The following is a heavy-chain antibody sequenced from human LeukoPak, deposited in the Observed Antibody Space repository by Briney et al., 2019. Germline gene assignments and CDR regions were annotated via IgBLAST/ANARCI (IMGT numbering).Heavy chain of an antibody. CDR2: IYYNGST. J-gene: IGHJ3*02. Sequence: PSETLSLPCTVSGGSISSSSYYWGWIRQPPGKGLEWIGRIYYNGSTYYNPSLKSRVTISVDTSQKQFSLKLSSVTAADTAVYYCARTLTYYYDSSGRPDAYDIWGQGTMVTVSS. V-gene: IGHV4-39*01. D-gene: IGHD3-22*01. CDR1: GGSISSSSYY. CDR3: ARTLTYYYDSSGRPDAYDI.